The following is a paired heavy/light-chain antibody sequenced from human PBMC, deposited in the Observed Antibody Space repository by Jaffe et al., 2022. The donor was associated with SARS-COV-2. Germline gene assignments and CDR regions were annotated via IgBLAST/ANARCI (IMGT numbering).Heavy chain of an antibody. CDR1: GLTFSNYW. J-gene: IGHJ4*02. CDR3: VRDARD. Sequence: EVQVVETGGGLVQPGGSLRLSCAASGLTFSNYWMSWIRQAPRKGLEWVANINKDGSAKYYVDSVKGRFTISRDNAKNSLYLQMNSLRAEDTAVYYCVRDARDWGQGTLVTVSS. V-gene: IGHV3-7*01. D-gene: IGHD3-10*01. CDR2: INKDGSAK.
Light chain of an antibody. J-gene: IGKJ2*01. V-gene: IGKV2-30*02. CDR1: QSLVHSDGNTH. Sequence: DVVLTQSPLSLPVTLGQPASISCRSSQSLVHSDGNTHLLWFQQRPGQSPRRLLYQVSNRESGVPDRFSGSGSGTDFTLKISRVEAEDLGVYYCMQFTHWPHTFGQGSKLEIK. CDR2: QVS. CDR3: MQFTHWPHT.